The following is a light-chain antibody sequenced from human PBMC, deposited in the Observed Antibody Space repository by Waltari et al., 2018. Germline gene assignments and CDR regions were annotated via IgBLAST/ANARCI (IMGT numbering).Light chain of an antibody. CDR3: QQRSDWPT. CDR1: QSVRTF. CDR2: DAS. Sequence: EVVLTQSPAILSLSPGERATLSCRASQSVRTFVAWYQQKPGQAPRLLIYDASNRATGIPARFSGSGSGTDFTLTISSLEPEDFAVYYCQQRSDWPTFGQGTKVEIK. J-gene: IGKJ1*01. V-gene: IGKV3-11*01.